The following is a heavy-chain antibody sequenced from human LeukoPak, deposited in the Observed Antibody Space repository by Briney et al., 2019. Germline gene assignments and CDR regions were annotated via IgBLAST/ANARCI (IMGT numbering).Heavy chain of an antibody. Sequence: SVKVSCKASGGTFSSYAISWVRQAPGQGLEWMGRIIPILGIANYAQKFQGRVTITADKSTSTAYMELSSLRSEDTAVYYCARDWGSGSYPYDCWGQGTLVTVSS. CDR3: ARDWGSGSYPYDC. CDR2: IIPILGIA. CDR1: GGTFSSYA. D-gene: IGHD3-10*01. J-gene: IGHJ4*02. V-gene: IGHV1-69*04.